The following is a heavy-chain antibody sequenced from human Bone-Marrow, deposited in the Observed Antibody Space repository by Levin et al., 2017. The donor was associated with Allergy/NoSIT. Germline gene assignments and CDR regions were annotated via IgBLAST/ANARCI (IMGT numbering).Heavy chain of an antibody. CDR3: ARSQFDL. J-gene: IGHJ4*02. CDR2: INSDGSIT. V-gene: IGHV3-74*01. Sequence: PSQTLSLTCAASGFIFSAYWMLWVRQVPGKGLVWVSRINSDGSITGYADSVKGRFTISRDNAKNTLYLEMNSLTAEDTAVYYCARSQFDLWGQGTLVTVSS. CDR1: GFIFSAYW.